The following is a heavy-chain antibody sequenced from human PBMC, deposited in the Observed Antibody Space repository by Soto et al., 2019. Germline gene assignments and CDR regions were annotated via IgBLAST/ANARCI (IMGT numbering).Heavy chain of an antibody. CDR3: ASSYYDFWSGSLFYGMDV. D-gene: IGHD3-3*01. CDR2: INHSGST. V-gene: IGHV4-34*01. Sequence: SETLSLTCAVYGGSFSGYYWSWIRQPPGKGLEWIGEINHSGSTNYDPSLKSRVTISVDTSKNQFSLKLSSVTAADTAVYYCASSYYDFWSGSLFYGMDVWGQGTTVTVSS. J-gene: IGHJ6*02. CDR1: GGSFSGYY.